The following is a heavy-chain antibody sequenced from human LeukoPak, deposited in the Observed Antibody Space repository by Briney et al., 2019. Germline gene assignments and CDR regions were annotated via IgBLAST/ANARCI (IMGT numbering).Heavy chain of an antibody. Sequence: GGSLRFSCAASGFTFSSYAMHWVRQAPGKGLEWVAVISYDGSNKYYADSVKGRSTISRDNSKNTLYLQMNSLGGEDTAVYYCARDGWELLRDLGPLNYWGQGTLVTVSS. V-gene: IGHV3-30*04. CDR3: ARDGWELLRDLGPLNY. CDR2: ISYDGSNK. J-gene: IGHJ4*02. CDR1: GFTFSSYA. D-gene: IGHD1-26*01.